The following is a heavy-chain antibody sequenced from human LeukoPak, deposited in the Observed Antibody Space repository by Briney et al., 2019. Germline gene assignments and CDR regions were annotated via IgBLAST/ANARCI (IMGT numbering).Heavy chain of an antibody. D-gene: IGHD6-13*01. CDR1: GFTFSSYS. J-gene: IGHJ4*02. CDR2: ISSSSSTI. Sequence: PGGSLRFSCAASGFTFSSYSMNWVRQAPGKGLEWASYISSSSSTIYYADSVKGRFTISRDNAKNSLYLQMNSLRDEDTAVYYCARDRPGYSSSWYSDYWGQGTLVTVSS. V-gene: IGHV3-48*02. CDR3: ARDRPGYSSSWYSDY.